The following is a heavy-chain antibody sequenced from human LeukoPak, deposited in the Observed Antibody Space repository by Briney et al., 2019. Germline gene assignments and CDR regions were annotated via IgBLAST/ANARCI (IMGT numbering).Heavy chain of an antibody. D-gene: IGHD2-15*01. CDR2: ISYDGSSK. J-gene: IGHJ5*02. CDR1: GFTFSSYA. CDR3: ARGAGGYCSGGSCYTLFDP. Sequence: PGGSLRLSCAASGFTFSSYAMHWVRQAPGKGLEWVAVISYDGSSKYYADSVKGRFTISRDNSKNTLYLQMNSLRAEDTAVYYCARGAGGYCSGGSCYTLFDPWGQGTLVTVSS. V-gene: IGHV3-30-3*01.